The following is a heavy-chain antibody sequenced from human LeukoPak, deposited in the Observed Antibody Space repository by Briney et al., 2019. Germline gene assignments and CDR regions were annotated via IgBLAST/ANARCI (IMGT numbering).Heavy chain of an antibody. Sequence: GGSLRLSCAASGFTFSDHYMDWVRQAPGKGLEWVGRTRNKANSYTTEYAASVKGRFTISRDDSKNTAYLQMNSLKTEDTAVYYCTRAYYYYMDVWGKGTTVTVSS. CDR2: TRNKANSYTT. V-gene: IGHV3-72*01. CDR3: TRAYYYYMDV. CDR1: GFTFSDHY. J-gene: IGHJ6*03.